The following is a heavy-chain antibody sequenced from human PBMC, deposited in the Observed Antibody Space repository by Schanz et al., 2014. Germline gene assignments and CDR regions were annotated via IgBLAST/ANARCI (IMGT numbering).Heavy chain of an antibody. CDR3: AKDDTQVNGMDV. J-gene: IGHJ6*02. V-gene: IGHV3-66*03. CDR1: GFSVSTNY. CDR2: LYINAGST. Sequence: EVQLVESGGGLIQPGGSLRLSCAVSGFSVSTNYMSWARQAPGKGLEWISFLYINAGSTRYADSVKGRFFISRDNSKNTLYLQMNSLRTEDTAVYYCAKDDTQVNGMDVWGQGTTVTVSS.